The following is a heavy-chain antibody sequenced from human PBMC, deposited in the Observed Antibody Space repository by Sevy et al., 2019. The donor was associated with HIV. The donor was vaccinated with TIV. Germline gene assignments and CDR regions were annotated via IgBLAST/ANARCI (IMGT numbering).Heavy chain of an antibody. V-gene: IGHV1-8*01. CDR3: ARGLLKQLVGSWFDP. J-gene: IGHJ5*02. Sequence: ASVKVSCKASGYTFTSYDINWVRQATGQGLEWMGWMNPNSGNTGYALKFQGRVTMTRNTSISTAYMELSSLRSEDTAVYYCARGLLKQLVGSWFDPWGQGTLVTVSS. CDR1: GYTFTSYD. CDR2: MNPNSGNT. D-gene: IGHD6-6*01.